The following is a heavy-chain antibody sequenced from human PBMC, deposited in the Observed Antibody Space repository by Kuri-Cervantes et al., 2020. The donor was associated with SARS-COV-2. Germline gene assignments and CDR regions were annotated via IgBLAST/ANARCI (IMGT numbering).Heavy chain of an antibody. J-gene: IGHJ5*02. CDR3: ASSPITIFGVVIMMGS. Sequence: GSLRLSCTVSGGSISSYYWSWIRQPAGKGLEWIGRIYTSGSTNYNPSLKSRVTMSVDTPKNQFSLKLSSVTAADTAVYYCASSPITIFGVVIMMGSWGQGTLVTVSS. D-gene: IGHD3-3*01. CDR1: GGSISSYY. V-gene: IGHV4-4*07. CDR2: IYTSGST.